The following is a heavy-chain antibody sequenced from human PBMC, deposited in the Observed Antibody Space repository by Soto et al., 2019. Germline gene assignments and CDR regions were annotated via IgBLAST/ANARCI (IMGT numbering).Heavy chain of an antibody. CDR3: ALRSTIDDY. J-gene: IGHJ4*02. Sequence: QVQLVQSGAEVREPESSVKVSCKASGGTFSSYAFDWVRQAPGQGLSWMGGIIPLFGTTNYAQKFQDRITITADESTKTAYMELSSLRSEDTAVHYCALRSTIDDYWGQGTLVTVSS. CDR2: IIPLFGTT. D-gene: IGHD3-10*01. V-gene: IGHV1-69*12. CDR1: GGTFSSYA.